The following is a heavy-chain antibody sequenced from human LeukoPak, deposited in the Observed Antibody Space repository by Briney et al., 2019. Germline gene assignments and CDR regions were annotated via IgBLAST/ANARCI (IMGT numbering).Heavy chain of an antibody. CDR3: ARHDGSGNDFDY. V-gene: IGHV4-59*08. CDR1: GGSISSYY. D-gene: IGHD4-23*01. CDR2: IYYSGST. J-gene: IGHJ4*02. Sequence: SETLSLTCTVSGGSISSYYWSWIRQPPGKGLEWIGYIYYSGSTNYNPSLKSRVTISVDTSKNQFSLKLSYVTAADTAVYYCARHDGSGNDFDYWGQGTLVTVSS.